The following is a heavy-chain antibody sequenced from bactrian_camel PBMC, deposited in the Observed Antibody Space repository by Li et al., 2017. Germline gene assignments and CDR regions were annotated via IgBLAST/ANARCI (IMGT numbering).Heavy chain of an antibody. CDR2: ISTDGTT. CDR1: EFTFSSYA. V-gene: IGHV3S10*01. Sequence: QLVESGGGLVQSGGSLRLSCADSEFTFSSYAMSWVRQAPGKEREFVSGISTDGTTSYTDSAKGQFTISKDKAKDTVYLQMSSLKREDTAIYSCKTGARYCSCGYGSRHAYGMDYWGKGTQVTVS. D-gene: IGHD2*01. J-gene: IGHJ7*01.